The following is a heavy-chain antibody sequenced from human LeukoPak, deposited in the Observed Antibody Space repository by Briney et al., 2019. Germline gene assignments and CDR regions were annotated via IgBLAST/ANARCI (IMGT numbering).Heavy chain of an antibody. D-gene: IGHD6-25*01. Sequence: GGSLRLSRAPSGFTLSSYWMHWVRQPPGKGLVWVARINTDGSTTNYAYSVKGRFTISRDNAENTLYLQMNSLRAEDTAVYYCARGSPAAVWGQGALVTVSS. CDR1: GFTLSSYW. V-gene: IGHV3-74*01. CDR2: INTDGSTT. J-gene: IGHJ4*02. CDR3: ARGSPAAV.